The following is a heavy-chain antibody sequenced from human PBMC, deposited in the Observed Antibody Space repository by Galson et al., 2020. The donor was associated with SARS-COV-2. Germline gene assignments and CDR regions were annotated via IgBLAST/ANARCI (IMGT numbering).Heavy chain of an antibody. D-gene: IGHD5-12*01. V-gene: IGHV4-39*01. J-gene: IGHJ4*02. Sequence: SVTLSLTCTVSGGSISSSSYYWGWIRQPPGKGLEWIGSIYYSGSTYYNPSLKSRVTISVDTSKNQFSLKLSSVTAADTAVYYCARPSRWLQFALDYWGQGTLVTVSS. CDR1: GGSISSSSYY. CDR2: IYYSGST. CDR3: ARPSRWLQFALDY.